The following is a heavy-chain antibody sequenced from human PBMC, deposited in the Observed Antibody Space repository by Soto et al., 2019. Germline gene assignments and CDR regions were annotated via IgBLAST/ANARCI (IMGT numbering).Heavy chain of an antibody. CDR1: GFTFSSYS. J-gene: IGHJ5*02. V-gene: IGHV3-21*01. CDR3: ARDRRIVATIKRIGNWFDP. D-gene: IGHD5-12*01. Sequence: GGSLRLSCAASGFTFSSYSMNWVRQAPGKGLEWVSSISSSSSYIYYADSVKGRFTISRDNAKNSLYLQMNSLRAEYTVVYYCARDRRIVATIKRIGNWFDPWGQRTLVTVSS. CDR2: ISSSSSYI.